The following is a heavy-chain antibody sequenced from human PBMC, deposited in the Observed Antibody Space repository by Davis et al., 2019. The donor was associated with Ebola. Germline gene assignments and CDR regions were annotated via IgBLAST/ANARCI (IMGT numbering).Heavy chain of an antibody. CDR3: ARHISSGWYVDY. D-gene: IGHD6-19*01. CDR2: IYPGDSDT. CDR1: GYTFTSQW. J-gene: IGHJ4*02. V-gene: IGHV5-51*01. Sequence: GGSLRLSCQASGYTFTSQWIAWVRQMPGKGLEWMGIIYPGDSDTRYSPSFQDLVTISADKSISTAYLQWSSLKASDTAMYYCARHISSGWYVDYWGQGTLVTVSS.